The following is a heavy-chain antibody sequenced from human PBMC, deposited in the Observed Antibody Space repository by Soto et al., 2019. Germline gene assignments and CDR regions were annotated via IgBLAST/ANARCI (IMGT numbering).Heavy chain of an antibody. J-gene: IGHJ5*02. CDR2: ISYDGSNK. CDR3: AREALYCGDFWSGLPQRGLDH. CDR1: GFTFSSYA. Sequence: GGSLRLSCAASGFTFSSYAMHWVRQAPGKGLEWVAVISYDGSNKYYADSVKGRFTISRDNSKNTLYLQMNSLRAEDTAVYYCAREALYCGDFWSGLPQRGLDHWGQGTLVNVSS. D-gene: IGHD3-3*01. V-gene: IGHV3-30-3*01.